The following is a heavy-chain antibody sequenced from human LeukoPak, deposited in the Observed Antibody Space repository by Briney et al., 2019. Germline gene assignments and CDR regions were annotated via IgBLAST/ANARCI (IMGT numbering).Heavy chain of an antibody. CDR1: GSTFNSYG. V-gene: IGHV3-30*18. Sequence: GGSLRLSCAASGSTFNSYGMHWVRQAPGKGLEWVAVISYDGTNKYYVDSVKGRFTSSRDNSKSTLYLQMNSLRVDDTAVYYCAKDRGGWQQMIIGYIDLWGRGTLVTVSS. CDR2: ISYDGTNK. D-gene: IGHD3-22*01. J-gene: IGHJ2*01. CDR3: AKDRGGWQQMIIGYIDL.